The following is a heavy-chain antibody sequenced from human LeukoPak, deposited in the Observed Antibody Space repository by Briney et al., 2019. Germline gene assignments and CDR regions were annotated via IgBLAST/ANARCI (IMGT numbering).Heavy chain of an antibody. CDR2: INHSGST. CDR3: ARLFPLLVSWFDP. Sequence: SETLSLTCAVYGGSFSGYYWSWIRQPPGKGLEWIGEINHSGSTYYNPSLKSRVTISVDTSKNQFSLKLSSVTAADTAVYYCARLFPLLVSWFDPWGQGTLVTVSS. D-gene: IGHD2-15*01. J-gene: IGHJ5*02. V-gene: IGHV4-34*01. CDR1: GGSFSGYY.